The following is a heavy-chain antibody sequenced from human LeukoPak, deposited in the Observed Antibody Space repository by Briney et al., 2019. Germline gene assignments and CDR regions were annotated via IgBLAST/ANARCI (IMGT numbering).Heavy chain of an antibody. CDR1: GYTFTGYY. CDR3: ARGFGEIVATTVPDYYYYGMDV. V-gene: IGHV1-2*02. Sequence: ASVKVSCKASGYTFTGYYMHWVRQAPGQGLEWMGWINPNSGGTNYAQKFQGRVTMTRDTSTSTVYMELSSLRSEDTAVYYCARGFGEIVATTVPDYYYYGMDVWGQGTTVTVSS. D-gene: IGHD5-12*01. J-gene: IGHJ6*02. CDR2: INPNSGGT.